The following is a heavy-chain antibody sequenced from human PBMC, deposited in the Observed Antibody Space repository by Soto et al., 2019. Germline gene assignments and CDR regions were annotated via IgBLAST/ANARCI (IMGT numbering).Heavy chain of an antibody. V-gene: IGHV3-23*01. CDR3: AKSSGYESYYYGMDV. CDR1: GFTFSSYA. J-gene: IGHJ6*02. Sequence: EVQLLESGGGLVQPGRSLRLSCAASGFTFSSYAMSWVRQGPGKGLEWVSGISGSGGSTYYAGSVKGRFTISRDNSKNTLYLQMNSLRAEDAAVYYCAKSSGYESYYYGMDVWGQGTTVTVSS. CDR2: ISGSGGST. D-gene: IGHD5-12*01.